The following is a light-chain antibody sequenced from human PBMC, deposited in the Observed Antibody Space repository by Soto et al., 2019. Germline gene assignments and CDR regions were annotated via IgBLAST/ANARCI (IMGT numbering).Light chain of an antibody. CDR1: SSNIGAGYD. V-gene: IGLV1-40*01. J-gene: IGLJ2*01. CDR3: QSYGSSRSAHVV. Sequence: QSVLTQPPSVSGAPGQRVTISCTGSSSNIGAGYDVHWYQQLPGTAPKLLIYGNSNRPSGVPDRFSGSKSGTSASLAITGLQAEDEADYYCQSYGSSRSAHVVFGGGTKVTVL. CDR2: GNS.